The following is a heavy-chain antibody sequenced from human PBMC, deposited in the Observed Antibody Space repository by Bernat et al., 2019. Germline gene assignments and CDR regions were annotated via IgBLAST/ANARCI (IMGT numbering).Heavy chain of an antibody. CDR1: GFTFSSYE. V-gene: IGHV3-48*03. CDR2: LSSSGSTV. CDR3: ARDAFDI. J-gene: IGHJ3*02. Sequence: EVQLVESGGGLVQPGGSLRLSCVSSGFTFSSYEMNWVRQAPGKGLEWVSYLSSSGSTVFYADSVKGRFTISRDNAKNSLYLQMNSLRAEDTAVYYCARDAFDIWGQGTMVTVSS.